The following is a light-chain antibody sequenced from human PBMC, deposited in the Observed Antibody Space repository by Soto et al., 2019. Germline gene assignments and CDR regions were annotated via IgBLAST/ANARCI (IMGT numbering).Light chain of an antibody. CDR2: DNN. CDR3: GTWDSSLSAVV. Sequence: QSVLTQPPSVSAAPGQKVTISCSGSSSNIGNNYISWYQRLPGTAPKLLIYDNNKRPSGIPDRFSGSKSGTSATLGITGLQTGDEADYYCGTWDSSLSAVVFFGGTKVTVL. J-gene: IGLJ2*01. CDR1: SSNIGNNY. V-gene: IGLV1-51*01.